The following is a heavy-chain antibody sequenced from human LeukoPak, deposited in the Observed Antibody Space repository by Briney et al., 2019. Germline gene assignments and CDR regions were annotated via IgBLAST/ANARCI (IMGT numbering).Heavy chain of an antibody. CDR2: INHSEST. J-gene: IGHJ5*02. V-gene: IGHV4-34*01. CDR1: GGSFSGFY. D-gene: IGHD3-10*01. Sequence: QPSETLSLTCAVYGGSFSGFYWSWVRQPLGKGLEWIGEINHSESTHYNPSFKSRVTILVDTSRNQFSLKLTSVTAADTAVYYCARGPDSGSHFAWFDPWGQGTLVTVSS. CDR3: ARGPDSGSHFAWFDP.